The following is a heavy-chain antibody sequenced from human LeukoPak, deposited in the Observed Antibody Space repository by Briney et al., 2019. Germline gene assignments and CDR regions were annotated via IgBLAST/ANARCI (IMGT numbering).Heavy chain of an antibody. J-gene: IGHJ4*02. CDR3: ARAPAALLYYFDY. Sequence: GGSLRLSCAASGFTVSSNYMTWVRQAPGKGLEWVSLIYSGGSTYYADSVKGRFTISRDNSKNTLYLQMNSLRAEDTAVYHCARAPAALLYYFDYWGQGTLVTVSS. V-gene: IGHV3-53*01. CDR2: IYSGGST. CDR1: GFTVSSNY. D-gene: IGHD6-13*01.